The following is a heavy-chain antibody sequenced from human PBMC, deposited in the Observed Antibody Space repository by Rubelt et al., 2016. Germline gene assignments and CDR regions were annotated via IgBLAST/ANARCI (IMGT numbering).Heavy chain of an antibody. D-gene: IGHD2-2*01. CDR1: GGSISSYY. CDR2: IYYSGST. CDR3: ARVNIVVVPSANFDY. V-gene: IGHV4-59*12. Sequence: QVQLQESGPELVKPSETLSLTCTVSGGSISSYYWSWVRQPPGKGLEWIGYIYYSGSTNYNPSLKSRVTISVDTSKNQFSLKLSSVTAADTAVYYCARVNIVVVPSANFDYWGQGTLVTVSS. J-gene: IGHJ4*02.